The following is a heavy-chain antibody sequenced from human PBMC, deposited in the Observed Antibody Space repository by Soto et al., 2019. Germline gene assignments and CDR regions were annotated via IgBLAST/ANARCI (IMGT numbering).Heavy chain of an antibody. D-gene: IGHD5-18*01. CDR2: INVHNGNT. V-gene: IGHV1-18*01. CDR3: ARIDGYSSGYNGDQPQDIYFFDF. J-gene: IGHJ4*02. Sequence: QVQLVQSGGEVKKPGASVNVSCKASGYTFNNYAITWVRQAPGQGLDWMGWINVHNGNTHYAQKFQDRVIMSIDTSRRTAYMELRSLMPDDTAVYSCARIDGYSSGYNGDQPQDIYFFDFWAQGALVTVAS. CDR1: GYTFNNYA.